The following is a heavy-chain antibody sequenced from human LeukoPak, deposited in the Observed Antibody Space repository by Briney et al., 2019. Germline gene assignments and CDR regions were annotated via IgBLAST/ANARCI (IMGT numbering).Heavy chain of an antibody. J-gene: IGHJ3*02. Sequence: PSETLSLTCAVYGGSFSGYYWSWIRQPPGKGLEWIGEINHSGSTNYNPSPKSRVTISVDTSKNQFSLKLSSVTAADTAVYYCARPSDIVVVVAGFDIWGQGTMVTVSS. V-gene: IGHV4-34*01. D-gene: IGHD2-15*01. CDR3: ARPSDIVVVVAGFDI. CDR2: INHSGST. CDR1: GGSFSGYY.